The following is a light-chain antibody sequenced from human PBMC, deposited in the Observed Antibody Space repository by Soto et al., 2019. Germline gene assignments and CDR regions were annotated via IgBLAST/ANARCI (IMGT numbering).Light chain of an antibody. Sequence: VLTQPPSVSVAPGQTARITCGGNNIGSKSVHWYQQKPGQAPVLVVYDDSDRPSGIAERFSGSNSGNTATLTISRVEAGDEADYYCQVWDSSSDHHVVFGGGTKLTVL. CDR2: DDS. J-gene: IGLJ2*01. CDR1: NIGSKS. CDR3: QVWDSSSDHHVV. V-gene: IGLV3-21*02.